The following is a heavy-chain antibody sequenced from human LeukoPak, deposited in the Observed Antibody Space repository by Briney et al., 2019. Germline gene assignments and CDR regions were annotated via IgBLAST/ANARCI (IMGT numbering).Heavy chain of an antibody. CDR2: LHHPDIT. Sequence: SETLSLTCGVSGYSINDGYFWGRLRQPPGKGLEWIATLHHPDITHYNPSLDSRVTISLDRSKNQFSLRLSSVTAADTAIYYCARERGHQLLPPTWTHTGIFDFWGQGSLVTVSS. V-gene: IGHV4-38-2*02. CDR1: GYSINDGYF. D-gene: IGHD2-8*02. CDR3: ARERGHQLLPPTWTHTGIFDF. J-gene: IGHJ4*02.